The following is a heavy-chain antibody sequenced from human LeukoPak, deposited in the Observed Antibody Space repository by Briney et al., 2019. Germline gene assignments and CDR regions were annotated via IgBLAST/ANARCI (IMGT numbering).Heavy chain of an antibody. V-gene: IGHV4-31*11. CDR3: AREGAYCGGDCYLDY. CDR1: GGSIRSDGYY. J-gene: IGHJ4*02. CDR2: IYYSGVT. Sequence: KASQTLSLTCAVSGGSIRSDGYYWRWIRQHPGKGLEWIGYIYYSGVTYYNPSLKSRVTISVDTSTNQLSLKLSSVTAAASAVYYCAREGAYCGGDCYLDYWGQGTLVTVSS. D-gene: IGHD2-21*02.